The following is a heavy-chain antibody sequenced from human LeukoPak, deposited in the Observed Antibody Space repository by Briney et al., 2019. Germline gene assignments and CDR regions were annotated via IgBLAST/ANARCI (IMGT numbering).Heavy chain of an antibody. CDR2: VSYSGGT. D-gene: IGHD3-9*01. J-gene: IGHJ3*02. V-gene: IGHV4-61*01. Sequence: SETLSLTCAVSGGSVSSVNNYWTWMRQPPGKGLECIGYVSYSGGTRYSPSLQTRVTISADTSKNQVSLKLNSVTAADTAIYYCARDGKDYDILTGYYPDAFDIWGQGTMVTVSS. CDR3: ARDGKDYDILTGYYPDAFDI. CDR1: GGSVSSVNNY.